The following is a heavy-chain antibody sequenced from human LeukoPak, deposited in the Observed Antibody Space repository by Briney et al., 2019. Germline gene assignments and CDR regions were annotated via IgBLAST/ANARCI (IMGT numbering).Heavy chain of an antibody. CDR2: ITPMFGTT. V-gene: IGHV1-69*13. CDR3: ARDLSGVTGYTYGRGIDY. J-gene: IGHJ4*02. CDR1: GGYV. Sequence: SVKVSCKTSGGYVFSWVRQAPGQGLEWMGSITPMFGTTNYGHNFRGRLTITADGSPSAVYMELNSLRAEDTAVYYCARDLSGVTGYTYGRGIDYWGQGTLVTVSS. D-gene: IGHD5-18*01.